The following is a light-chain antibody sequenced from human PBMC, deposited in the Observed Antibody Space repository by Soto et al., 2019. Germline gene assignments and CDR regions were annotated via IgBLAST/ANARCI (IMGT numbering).Light chain of an antibody. CDR1: QSVGSN. Sequence: EIVMTQSPATLSVSPGERATLSCRASQSVGSNLAWYQQKPGQAPRLLIYGASSSATGIPGRFSGSGSGTDFTLTLSSLQSEDFALYHRQHRGTFGQGTKVEI. J-gene: IGKJ1*01. V-gene: IGKV3D-15*01. CDR2: GAS. CDR3: QHRGT.